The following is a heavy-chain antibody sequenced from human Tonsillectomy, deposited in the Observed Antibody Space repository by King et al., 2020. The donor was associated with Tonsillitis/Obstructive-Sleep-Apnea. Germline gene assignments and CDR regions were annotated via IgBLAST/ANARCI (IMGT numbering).Heavy chain of an antibody. D-gene: IGHD3-3*01. CDR1: RFTFSFYW. CDR3: ARVGFGVVIPHVMDV. CDR2: IKQDGSEK. Sequence: VQLVESGGGLVQPGGSLRLSCAASRFTFSFYWMTWVRQAPGKGLEWVANIKQDGSEKYYVDSGKGRFTISRDNAKNSVYLQRNSLRADDTAVYYCARVGFGVVIPHVMDVWGQGTTVTVSS. J-gene: IGHJ6*02. V-gene: IGHV3-7*03.